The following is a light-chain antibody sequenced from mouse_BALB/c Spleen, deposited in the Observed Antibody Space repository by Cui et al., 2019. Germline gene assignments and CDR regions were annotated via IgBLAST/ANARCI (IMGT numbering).Light chain of an antibody. J-gene: IGKJ1*01. Sequence: IVMTQSQKFMSTSVGDRVSITCKASQNVRTAVAWYQQKPGKSPKALIYLASNRHTGVPDRFTGSGSGTDFTLTISNVQSEDLADYFCLQHWNYPLTFGGGTKLEIK. CDR2: LAS. CDR3: LQHWNYPLT. V-gene: IGKV6-14*01. CDR1: QNVRTA.